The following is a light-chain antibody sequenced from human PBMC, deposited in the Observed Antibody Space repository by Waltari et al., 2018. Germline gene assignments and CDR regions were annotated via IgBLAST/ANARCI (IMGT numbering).Light chain of an antibody. CDR2: ITK. CDR3: AAWDDSLNGWL. V-gene: IGLV1-44*01. CDR1: SSNLGRNT. Sequence: QSELAQPPSASAAPGQRVTISCSGSSSNLGRNTVQWYQQFPGTAPKLLIYITKRRPSGGPERFSGSKSGTSAALTISGLQSADEGDYYCAAWDDSLNGWLFGGGTKLTVL. J-gene: IGLJ3*02.